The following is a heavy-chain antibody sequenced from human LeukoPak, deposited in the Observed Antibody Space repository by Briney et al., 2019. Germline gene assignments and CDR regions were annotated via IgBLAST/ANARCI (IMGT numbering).Heavy chain of an antibody. CDR1: GGSISSYY. CDR3: ARGAGYYYDSSGYYYLDY. CDR2: IYTSGST. J-gene: IGHJ4*02. D-gene: IGHD3-22*01. V-gene: IGHV4-4*07. Sequence: SETLSLTCTVSGGSISSYYWSWIRQPAGKGLEWIGRIYTSGSTNYNPSLKSRVTMSVDTSKNQFSLKLSSVTAADTAVYYCARGAGYYYDSSGYYYLDYWGQGTLVTVSS.